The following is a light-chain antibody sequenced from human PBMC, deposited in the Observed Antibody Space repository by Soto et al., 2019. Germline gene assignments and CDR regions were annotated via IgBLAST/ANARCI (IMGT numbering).Light chain of an antibody. CDR1: QSVRTN. CDR3: QQYNDWPPVYT. V-gene: IGKV3-15*01. CDR2: GAS. J-gene: IGKJ2*01. Sequence: EIVMTQSPATLSVSPGERATLSRRASQSVRTNLAWYQQKPGQAPRRLIYGASTRATGVPARFSGSGSGTEFTLTISSLQSEDFAIYFCQQYNDWPPVYTFGQGTKLEIK.